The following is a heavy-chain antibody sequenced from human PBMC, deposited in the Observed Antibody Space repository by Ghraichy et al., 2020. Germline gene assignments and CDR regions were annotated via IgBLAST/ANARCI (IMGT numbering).Heavy chain of an antibody. D-gene: IGHD3-10*01. CDR3: ARDNWSGEHYYYYMDV. Sequence: LSLTCAASGFTFSSYSMNWVRQAPGKGLEWVSYISSSSTIYYADSVKGRFTISRDNAKNSLYLQMNSLRAEDTAVYYCARDNWSGEHYYYYMDVWGKGTTVTVSS. CDR2: ISSSSTI. CDR1: GFTFSSYS. V-gene: IGHV3-48*01. J-gene: IGHJ6*03.